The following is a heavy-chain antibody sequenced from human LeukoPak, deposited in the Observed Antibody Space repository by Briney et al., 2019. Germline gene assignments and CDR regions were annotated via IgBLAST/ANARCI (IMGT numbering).Heavy chain of an antibody. D-gene: IGHD6-13*01. CDR3: ARDSSSWYYYYHGMDV. CDR1: GFTFSSYW. CDR2: IKQDGSEK. V-gene: IGHV3-7*03. Sequence: PGGSLRLSCAASGFTFSSYWMSWVRQAPGKGLEWVATIKQDGSEKYYVDSVKGRFTISRDNAKNSLYLQMNSLRAEDTAVYYCARDSSSWYYYYHGMDVWGQGTTVTVSS. J-gene: IGHJ6*02.